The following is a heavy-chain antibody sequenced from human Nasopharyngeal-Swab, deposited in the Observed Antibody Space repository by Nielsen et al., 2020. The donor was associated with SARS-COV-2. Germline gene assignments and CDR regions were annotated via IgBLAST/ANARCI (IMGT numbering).Heavy chain of an antibody. D-gene: IGHD5-18*01. CDR2: IWYDGSNK. CDR1: GFTCSSYG. CDR3: AGAPKQVWSRDYFDT. Sequence: GGSLRLSCAASGFTCSSYGMHWVRQAPGKGLEWVAVIWYDGSNKYYADSVKGRFTISRDNAKNSLYLQMNSLRAEDTAVYYCAGAPKQVWSRDYFDTWGQGMLVTVSS. V-gene: IGHV3-33*01. J-gene: IGHJ4*02.